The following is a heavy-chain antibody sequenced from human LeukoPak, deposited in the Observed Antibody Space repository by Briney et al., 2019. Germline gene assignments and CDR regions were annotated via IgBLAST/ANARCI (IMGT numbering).Heavy chain of an antibody. CDR1: GGSISGYY. D-gene: IGHD6-6*01. Sequence: SETLSLTCIVSGGSISGYYWNWIRQPAGKGLEWIGRIYTNVITNYNPSLKSRVTMFVDMSKNQFSLRLSSVTAADTAVYYCARHRAYSSSSPFDYWGQGTLVTVSS. V-gene: IGHV4-4*07. J-gene: IGHJ4*02. CDR2: IYTNVIT. CDR3: ARHRAYSSSSPFDY.